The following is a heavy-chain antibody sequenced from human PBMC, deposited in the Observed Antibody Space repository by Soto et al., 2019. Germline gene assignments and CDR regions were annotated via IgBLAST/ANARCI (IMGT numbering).Heavy chain of an antibody. CDR1: GYTFTSYY. V-gene: IGHV1-46*01. D-gene: IGHD3-22*01. CDR2: INPSGGST. J-gene: IGHJ6*02. CDR3: ARDGDYYDSSGYSTVSGMDV. Sequence: ASVKVSCKASGYTFTSYYMHWVRQAPGQGLEWMGIINPSGGSTSHAQKFQGRVTMTRDTSTSTVYMELSSLRSEDTAVYYCARDGDYYDSSGYSTVSGMDVWGQGTTVTVSS.